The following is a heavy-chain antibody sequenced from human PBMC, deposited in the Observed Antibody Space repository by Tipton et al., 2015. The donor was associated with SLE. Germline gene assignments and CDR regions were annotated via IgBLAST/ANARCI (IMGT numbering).Heavy chain of an antibody. D-gene: IGHD4-17*01. CDR1: GVSIGSYY. Sequence: LSLTCSVSGVSIGSYYWSWIRQPPGKGLEWIGYIHYSGSTNYNPSLKSRVTISVDTSKNQFSLKLSSVTAADTAVYYCARAPFSDYGDSPDYYYYMDVWGQGTMVTVSS. J-gene: IGHJ6*03. CDR3: ARAPFSDYGDSPDYYYYMDV. V-gene: IGHV4-59*12. CDR2: IHYSGST.